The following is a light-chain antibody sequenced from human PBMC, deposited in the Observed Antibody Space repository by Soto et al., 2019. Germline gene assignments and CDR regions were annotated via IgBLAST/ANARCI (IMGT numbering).Light chain of an antibody. CDR2: GAS. CDR3: QQLYSYPIT. Sequence: DIHLTQSPSFLSASIRDRVTITCRASQGISSYLAWYQQKPGKVPKVLIFGASTLQSGVPSRFSGYGSGTEFTLTIGSLQPDDSATYYCQQLYSYPITFGQGTRLEIK. CDR1: QGISSY. V-gene: IGKV1-9*01. J-gene: IGKJ5*01.